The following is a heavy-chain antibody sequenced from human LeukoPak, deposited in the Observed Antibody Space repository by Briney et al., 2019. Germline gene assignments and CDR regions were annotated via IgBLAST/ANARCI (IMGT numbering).Heavy chain of an antibody. V-gene: IGHV4-61*02. Sequence: PSETLSLTCTVSGGSISSGSYYWSWIRQPAGKGLEWIGRIYTSGSTNYNPSLKSRVTISVDTSKNQFSLNLSSVTAEDTAGYFCAGEVSRFLEWLPFDAFDIWGQGTMVTVSS. J-gene: IGHJ3*02. CDR2: IYTSGST. CDR1: GGSISSGSYY. D-gene: IGHD3-3*01. CDR3: AGEVSRFLEWLPFDAFDI.